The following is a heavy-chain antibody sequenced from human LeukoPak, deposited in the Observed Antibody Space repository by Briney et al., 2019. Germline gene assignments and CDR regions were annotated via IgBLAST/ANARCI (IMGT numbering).Heavy chain of an antibody. CDR1: GFTFSSYA. D-gene: IGHD1-26*01. Sequence: PGRSVRLSCAASGFTFSSYAMHWVRQAPGKGLEWVAVISYDGSNKYYADSVKGRFTISRDNSKNTLYLQMNSLRAEDTAVYYCAREEWDEGYFDYWGQGTLVTVSS. J-gene: IGHJ4*02. CDR2: ISYDGSNK. V-gene: IGHV3-30-3*01. CDR3: AREEWDEGYFDY.